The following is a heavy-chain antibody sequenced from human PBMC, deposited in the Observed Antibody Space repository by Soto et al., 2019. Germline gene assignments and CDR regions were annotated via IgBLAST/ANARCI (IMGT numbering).Heavy chain of an antibody. CDR2: IYHSGST. D-gene: IGHD3-22*01. Sequence: QLQLQESGSGLVKPSQTLSLTCAVSGGSISSGGYSWSWIRQPPGKGLEWIGYIYHSGSTYYNPSRKXXVXIXVDRSKNQCSLKLSSVTAADTAVYYWARDSSGYSDIWGQGTMVTVSS. CDR3: ARDSSGYSDI. V-gene: IGHV4-30-2*01. J-gene: IGHJ3*02. CDR1: GGSISSGGYS.